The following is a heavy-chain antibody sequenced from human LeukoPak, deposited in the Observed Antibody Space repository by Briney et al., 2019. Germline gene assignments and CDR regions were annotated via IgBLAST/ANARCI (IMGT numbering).Heavy chain of an antibody. J-gene: IGHJ4*02. CDR2: ISSNGGST. CDR3: ARGIAVAGYDY. Sequence: GGSLRLSCAASGFTFSSYAMHRVRQAPGKGLEYVSAISSNGGSTYYANSVKGRFTISRDNSKNTLYLQMGSLRAEDMAVYYCARGIAVAGYDYWGQGTLVTVSS. V-gene: IGHV3-64*01. CDR1: GFTFSSYA. D-gene: IGHD6-19*01.